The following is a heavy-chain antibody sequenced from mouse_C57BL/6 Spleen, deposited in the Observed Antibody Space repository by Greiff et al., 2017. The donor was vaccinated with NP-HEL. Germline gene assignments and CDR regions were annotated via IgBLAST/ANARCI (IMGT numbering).Heavy chain of an antibody. CDR2: ISDGGSYT. V-gene: IGHV5-4*01. J-gene: IGHJ4*01. CDR1: GFTFSSYA. Sequence: EVHLVESGGGLVKPGGSLKLSCAASGFTFSSYAMSWVRQTPEKRLEWVATISDGGSYTYYPDNVKGRFTISSDNAKNNLYLQMSHLKSEDTAMYYCARDNYGSSYDAMDYWGQGTSVTVSS. D-gene: IGHD1-1*01. CDR3: ARDNYGSSYDAMDY.